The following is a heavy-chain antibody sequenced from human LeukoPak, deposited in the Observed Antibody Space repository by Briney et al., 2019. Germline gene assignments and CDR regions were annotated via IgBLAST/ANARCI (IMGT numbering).Heavy chain of an antibody. J-gene: IGHJ3*02. CDR3: VGYCSSTSCPGAFDI. V-gene: IGHV4-4*02. Sequence: PSETLSLTCAVSGGSISSSNWWSWVRQPPGKGLEWIGEIYHSGSTNYNPSLKSRVTISVDKSKNQFSLKLSSVTAADTAVYYCVGYCSSTSCPGAFDIWGQGTMVTVSS. CDR2: IYHSGST. D-gene: IGHD2-2*01. CDR1: GGSISSSNW.